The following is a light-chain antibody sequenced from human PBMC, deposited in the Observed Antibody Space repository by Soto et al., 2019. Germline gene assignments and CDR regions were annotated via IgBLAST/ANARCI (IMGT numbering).Light chain of an antibody. Sequence: QSVLTQQPSVSGAPGQRVTISCTGSSSNIGAGYDVHWYQQLPGTAPKLLIYGNTNRPSGVPDRFSGSKSGTSASLAITGLQAEDEADYYCQSYDSSLSGSGVFGTGTKLTVL. V-gene: IGLV1-40*01. CDR1: SSNIGAGYD. CDR3: QSYDSSLSGSGV. CDR2: GNT. J-gene: IGLJ1*01.